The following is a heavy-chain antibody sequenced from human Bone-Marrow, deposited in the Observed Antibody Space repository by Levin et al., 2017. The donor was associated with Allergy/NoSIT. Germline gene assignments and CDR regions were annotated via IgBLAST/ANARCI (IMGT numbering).Heavy chain of an antibody. J-gene: IGHJ2*01. CDR3: ARDSKVQGSWYFDL. V-gene: IGHV3-53*01. CDR2: VYSGGST. D-gene: IGHD1-1*01. CDR1: GFSVSSQF. Sequence: GESLKISCAASGFSVSSQFMSWVRQAPGKGLEWVSVVYSGGSTFYADSVKGRFTISRDTSKNMLYLQMDTVSAEDTAMYYCARDSKVQGSWYFDLWGRGTLVTVSS.